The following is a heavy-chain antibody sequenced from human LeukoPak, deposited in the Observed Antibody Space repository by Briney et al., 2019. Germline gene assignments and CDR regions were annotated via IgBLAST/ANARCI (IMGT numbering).Heavy chain of an antibody. CDR3: ARDQVLGYYGSGSYGDY. J-gene: IGHJ4*02. V-gene: IGHV3-7*01. CDR2: IKQDGSEK. CDR1: GFTFSSYW. D-gene: IGHD3-10*01. Sequence: GGALRLSCAASGFTFSSYWMSWVRQAPGKGLEWVANIKQDGSEKYYVDSVKGRFTISRDHAKNSLYLQMNSLSAEDTAVYDCARDQVLGYYGSGSYGDYWGQGTLVTVSS.